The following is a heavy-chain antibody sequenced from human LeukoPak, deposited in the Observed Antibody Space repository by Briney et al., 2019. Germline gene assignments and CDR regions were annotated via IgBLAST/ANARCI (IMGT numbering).Heavy chain of an antibody. V-gene: IGHV1-8*01. CDR3: ARGLEVVTAIRYYYYYMDV. Sequence: ASVKVSCKASGYTFTSYDINWVRQATGQGLEWMGWMNPNSGNTGYAQKFQGRVTMTRSTSISTAYMELSSLRSEDTAVYYCARGLEVVTAIRYYYYYMDVWGKGTTVTVSS. CDR1: GYTFTSYD. CDR2: MNPNSGNT. J-gene: IGHJ6*03. D-gene: IGHD2-21*02.